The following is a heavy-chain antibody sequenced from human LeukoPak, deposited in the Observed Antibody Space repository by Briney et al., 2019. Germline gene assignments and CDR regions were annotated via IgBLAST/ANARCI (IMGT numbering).Heavy chain of an antibody. D-gene: IGHD3-22*01. CDR1: GGTFSSYA. CDR3: ERPDYYDSSGFDY. Sequence: ASVKVSCKASGGTFSSYAISWVRQAPGQGLEWMGRIILIFGTANYAQKFQGRVTITTDESTSTAYMELSSLRSEDTAVYYCERPDYYDSSGFDYWGQGTLVTVSS. V-gene: IGHV1-69*05. CDR2: IILIFGTA. J-gene: IGHJ4*02.